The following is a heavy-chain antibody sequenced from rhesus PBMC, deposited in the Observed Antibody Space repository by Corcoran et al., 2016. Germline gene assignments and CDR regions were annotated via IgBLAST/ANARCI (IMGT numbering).Heavy chain of an antibody. Sequence: QVQLQESGPGLVKPSETLSLRCAVAGGSISGDYYWNWIRQSPGKGLEWIGSVYGNGVTTYYNPSVKSRVTISKDTSKNQLFLILSSVTAADTAVYYCGRDFDFWGQGVLVTVSP. V-gene: IGHV4S9*01. CDR2: VYGNGVTT. J-gene: IGHJ4*01. CDR3: GRDFDF. CDR1: GGSISGDYY.